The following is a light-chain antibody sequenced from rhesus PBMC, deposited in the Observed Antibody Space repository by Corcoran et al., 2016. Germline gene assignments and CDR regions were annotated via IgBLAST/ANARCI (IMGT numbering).Light chain of an antibody. CDR2: DVT. Sequence: QAAPPQSPSVSGSAGQSATISCTGTSSDIGYYNAVSWYQQHPGKAPKLMIYDVTKRPSGVSDRFSGSKSGNTASLTISGLQAEDEADYYCSSYAGSGTYYIFGGGTRLTVL. V-gene: IGLV2-19*02. CDR3: SSYAGSGTYYI. CDR1: SSDIGYYNA. J-gene: IGLJ1*01.